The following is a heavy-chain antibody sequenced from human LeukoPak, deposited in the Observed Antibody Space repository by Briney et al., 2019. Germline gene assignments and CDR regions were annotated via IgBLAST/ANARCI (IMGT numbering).Heavy chain of an antibody. Sequence: SETLSLTCAVYGGSFSGYYWSWIRQPPGKGLEWIGEINHSGSTNYNPSLKSRVTISVDTSKNQFSLKLSSVTAADTAVYYCARLRRDFWSGYRPKPPLCYMDVWGKGTTVTVSS. J-gene: IGHJ6*03. CDR3: ARLRRDFWSGYRPKPPLCYMDV. D-gene: IGHD3-3*01. CDR2: INHSGST. CDR1: GGSFSGYY. V-gene: IGHV4-34*01.